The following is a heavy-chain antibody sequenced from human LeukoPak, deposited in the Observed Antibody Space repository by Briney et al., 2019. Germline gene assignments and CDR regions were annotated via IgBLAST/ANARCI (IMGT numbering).Heavy chain of an antibody. CDR3: ARELQYYDYVWGSSKDAFDI. Sequence: PSETLSLTCTVSGYSISSGYYWGWIRPPPGKGLEWIGNIYHSGSTYHNPSLKSRVTISVDTSKNQFSLKLSSVTAADPAVYYCARELQYYDYVWGSSKDAFDIWGQGTMVTVSS. CDR2: IYHSGST. D-gene: IGHD3-16*01. CDR1: GYSISSGYY. V-gene: IGHV4-38-2*02. J-gene: IGHJ3*02.